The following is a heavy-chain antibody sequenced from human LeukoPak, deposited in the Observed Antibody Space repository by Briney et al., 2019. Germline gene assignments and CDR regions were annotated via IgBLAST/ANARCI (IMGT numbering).Heavy chain of an antibody. CDR1: GCGFTSYW. CDR2: IYPGDSDT. CDR3: ARGLGYCSSTSCYGPKRKRYYFDY. Sequence: GECLQISCKGSGCGFTSYWIGWVRRVAGKGREWMGMIYPGDSDTRYSPSFQGQVTISADKSISTAYLQWSSLKASDTAMYYCARGLGYCSSTSCYGPKRKRYYFDYWGQGTLVTVSS. D-gene: IGHD2-2*01. V-gene: IGHV5-51*01. J-gene: IGHJ4*02.